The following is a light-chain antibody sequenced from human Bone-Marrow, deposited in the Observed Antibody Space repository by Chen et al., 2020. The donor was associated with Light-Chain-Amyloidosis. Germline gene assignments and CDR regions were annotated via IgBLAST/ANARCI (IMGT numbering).Light chain of an antibody. CDR2: TAS. J-gene: IGKJ5*01. CDR3: QQSYTTPIT. Sequence: DIQMTQSPSSLSASVGDRVTITCRASQNIRSYLNWYQQKPGKAPKLLINTASSLQSGVPSRFSGSGSGTDFTLNISSLQPEDFASYFCQQSYTTPITFGQGTRLEIK. CDR1: QNIRSY. V-gene: IGKV1-39*01.